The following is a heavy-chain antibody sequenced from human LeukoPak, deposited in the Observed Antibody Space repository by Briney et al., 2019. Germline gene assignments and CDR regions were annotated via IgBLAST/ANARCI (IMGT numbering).Heavy chain of an antibody. CDR3: ARGFSSSFYYYYMDV. D-gene: IGHD6-6*01. CDR2: ISGSGGST. Sequence: GGSLRLSCAASGFGFSSYAMSWVRQAPGKGLEWVSTISGSGGSTYYADSVKGRFTISRDNAKNSLYLQMNSLRAEDTAVYYCARGFSSSFYYYYMDVWGKGTTVTVSS. V-gene: IGHV3-23*01. CDR1: GFGFSSYA. J-gene: IGHJ6*03.